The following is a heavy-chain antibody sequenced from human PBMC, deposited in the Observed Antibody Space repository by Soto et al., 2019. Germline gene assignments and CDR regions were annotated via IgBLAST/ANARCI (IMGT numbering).Heavy chain of an antibody. CDR1: GDSVSSNTAA. D-gene: IGHD6-19*01. J-gene: IGHJ4*02. CDR2: TYYRSNWRH. Sequence: PSQTLSLTCAISGDSVSSNTAAWNWIRSSPSRGLEWLGRTYYRSNWRHDYAVSVKSRITVNPDPSKNHFSLQLNSVTPDDTAVYYCARGVAGTGFDLWGQGTLVTV. V-gene: IGHV6-1*01. CDR3: ARGVAGTGFDL.